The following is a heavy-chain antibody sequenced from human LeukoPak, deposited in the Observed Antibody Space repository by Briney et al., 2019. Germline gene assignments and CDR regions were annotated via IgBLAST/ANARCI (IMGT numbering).Heavy chain of an antibody. CDR3: ARGKSGSTSWVQSCFDY. D-gene: IGHD2-2*01. CDR2: IKQDGSEK. Sequence: PGGSLRLSCAASGFTFSSYWMSWVRQAPGKGLEWVANIKQDGSEKYYVDSVKGRFTISRDNAKNSLYLQMNSLRAEDTAVYYCARGKSGSTSWVQSCFDYWGQGTLVTVSS. CDR1: GFTFSSYW. V-gene: IGHV3-7*01. J-gene: IGHJ4*02.